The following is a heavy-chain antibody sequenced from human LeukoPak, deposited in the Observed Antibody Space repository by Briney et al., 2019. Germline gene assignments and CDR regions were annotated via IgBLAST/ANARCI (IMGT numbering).Heavy chain of an antibody. V-gene: IGHV3-30*18. CDR1: GFTFSSYG. D-gene: IGHD5-18*01. CDR2: ISYDGSNK. CDR3: AKDRERWIQLSTYYFDY. Sequence: PGGSLRLSCAASGFTFSSYGMHWVRQAPGKGLEWVAVISYDGSNKYYADSVKGRFTISRDNSKNTLYLQMNSLRAEDTAVYYCAKDRERWIQLSTYYFDYWGRGTLVTVSS. J-gene: IGHJ4*02.